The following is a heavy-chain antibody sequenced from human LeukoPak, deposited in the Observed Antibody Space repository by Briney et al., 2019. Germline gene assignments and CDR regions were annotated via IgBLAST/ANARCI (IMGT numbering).Heavy chain of an antibody. V-gene: IGHV3-30*18. CDR1: GFTFSSHG. J-gene: IGHJ3*02. CDR2: MSYDGRHQ. D-gene: IGHD3-22*01. Sequence: GGSLRLSCAASGFTFSSHGMHWVRQAPGKGLEWVAVMSYDGRHQSLADPVKGRFTISRDNSKNTLFLDMNSLRIEDAAVYYCAKAVGSSGYFSRDAFDIWGQGTMVTVSS. CDR3: AKAVGSSGYFSRDAFDI.